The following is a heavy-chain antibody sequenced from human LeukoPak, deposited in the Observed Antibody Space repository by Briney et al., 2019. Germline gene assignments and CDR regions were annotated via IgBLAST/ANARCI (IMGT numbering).Heavy chain of an antibody. CDR1: GGSFSGYY. D-gene: IGHD3-22*01. CDR3: ARVGYSGNAFDI. Sequence: PSETLSLTCAVYGGSFSGYYWSWIRQPPGKGLEWIGEINHSGSTNYNPSLKSRVTISVDTSKNQFSLKLSSVTAADTAVYYCARVGYSGNAFDIWGQGTMVTVSS. V-gene: IGHV4-34*01. J-gene: IGHJ3*02. CDR2: INHSGST.